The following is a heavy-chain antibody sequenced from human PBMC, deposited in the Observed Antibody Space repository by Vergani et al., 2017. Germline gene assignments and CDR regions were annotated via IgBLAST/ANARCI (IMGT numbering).Heavy chain of an antibody. CDR1: GFTLSNYD. CDR3: AKHFRGWGIDY. CDR2: IQFDGSNQ. J-gene: IGHJ4*02. V-gene: IGHV3-30*02. D-gene: IGHD3-16*01. Sequence: QVQLVESGGGLVQRGGSLRLSCATSGFTLSNYDMQGIRQGPGKGLEFVAFIQFDGSNQYYADSVKGRFTLSRDFSKNTLYLQMNSLRTDDTATYYCAKHFRGWGIDYWGQGTQVIVSS.